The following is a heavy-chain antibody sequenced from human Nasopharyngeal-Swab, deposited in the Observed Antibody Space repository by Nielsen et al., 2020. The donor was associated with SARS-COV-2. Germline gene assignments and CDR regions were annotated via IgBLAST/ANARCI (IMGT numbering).Heavy chain of an antibody. CDR3: ARGGKAGDYYYYYMDV. D-gene: IGHD6-19*01. CDR2: IYYSGST. V-gene: IGHV4-59*01. J-gene: IGHJ6*03. CDR1: GGSISSYY. Sequence: SETLSLTCTVSGGSISSYYWSWIRQPPGKGLEWIGYIYYSGSTNYNPSLKSRVTMSVDTSKNQFSLKLSSVTAADTAVYYCARGGKAGDYYYYYMDVWGKGTTVTVSS.